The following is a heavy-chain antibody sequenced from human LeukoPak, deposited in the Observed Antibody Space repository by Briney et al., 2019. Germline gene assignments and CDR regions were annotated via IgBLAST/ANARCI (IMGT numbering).Heavy chain of an antibody. Sequence: PSETLSLTCTVSGGSISSGSYYWSWIRQPAGKGLEWIGRIYTSGSTNYNPSLKSRVTISVDTSKNQFSLKLSSVTAADSAVYYCASASSGQEGFDYWGQGTLVTVSS. CDR3: ASASSGQEGFDY. CDR1: GGSISSGSYY. V-gene: IGHV4-61*02. J-gene: IGHJ4*02. CDR2: IYTSGST.